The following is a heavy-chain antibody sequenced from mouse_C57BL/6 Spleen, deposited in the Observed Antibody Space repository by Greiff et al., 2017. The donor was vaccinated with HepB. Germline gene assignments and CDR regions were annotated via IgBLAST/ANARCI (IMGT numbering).Heavy chain of an antibody. V-gene: IGHV1-81*01. CDR2: IYPRSGNT. CDR3: ASDYYGSSTGDY. J-gene: IGHJ2*01. CDR1: GYTFTSYG. Sequence: QVQLKESGAELARPGASVKLSCKASGYTFTSYGISWVKQRTGQGLEWIGEIYPRSGNTYYNEKFKGKATLTADKSSSTAYMELRSLTSEDSAVYFCASDYYGSSTGDYWGQGTTLTVSS. D-gene: IGHD1-1*01.